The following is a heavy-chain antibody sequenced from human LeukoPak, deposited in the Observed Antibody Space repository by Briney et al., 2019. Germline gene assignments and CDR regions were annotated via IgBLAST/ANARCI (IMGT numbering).Heavy chain of an antibody. CDR2: INPNSGGT. D-gene: IGHD6-19*01. J-gene: IGHJ6*02. CDR1: GYTFTGYY. Sequence: ASVKVSCKASGYTFTGYYMHWVRQAPGQGLAWMGWINPNSGGTNYAQKFQGRVTMTRDTSISTAYMELSRLRSDDTAVYYCASRYSSGWYGVTYYYYGMDVWGQGTTVTVSS. V-gene: IGHV1-2*02. CDR3: ASRYSSGWYGVTYYYYGMDV.